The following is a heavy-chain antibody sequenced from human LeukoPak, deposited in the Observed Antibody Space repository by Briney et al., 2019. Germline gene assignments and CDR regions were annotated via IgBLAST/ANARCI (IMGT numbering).Heavy chain of an antibody. D-gene: IGHD2-15*01. CDR2: IYTSGST. V-gene: IGHV4-38-2*02. CDR1: GYSISSGYY. CDR3: ARNSCPSGSCYDNRGYFDY. Sequence: PSETLSLTCTVSGYSISSGYYWGWIRQPPGKGLEWIGRIYTSGSTNYNPSLKSRITISVDTSKNQFSLKLSSVTAADTAVYYCARNSCPSGSCYDNRGYFDYWGQGTLVTVSS. J-gene: IGHJ4*02.